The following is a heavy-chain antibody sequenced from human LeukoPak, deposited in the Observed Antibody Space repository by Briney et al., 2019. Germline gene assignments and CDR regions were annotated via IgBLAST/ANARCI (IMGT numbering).Heavy chain of an antibody. Sequence: QPGRSLRLSCAASGFTFSSYGMHWVRQAPGKGLGWVAVISYDGSNKYYADSVKGRFTISRDNSKNTLYLQMNSLRAEDTAVYYCAKVGSSWYRGYFDYWGQGTLVTVSS. V-gene: IGHV3-30*18. D-gene: IGHD6-13*01. CDR2: ISYDGSNK. CDR3: AKVGSSWYRGYFDY. CDR1: GFTFSSYG. J-gene: IGHJ4*02.